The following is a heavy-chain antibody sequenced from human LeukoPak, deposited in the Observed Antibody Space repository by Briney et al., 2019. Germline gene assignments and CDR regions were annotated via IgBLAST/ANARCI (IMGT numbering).Heavy chain of an antibody. D-gene: IGHD6-19*01. V-gene: IGHV6-1*01. CDR2: TYYRSKWFI. CDR1: GDSVSINSAA. CDR3: TRSDCSSGRCPGFDN. Sequence: SQTFSLTFGISGDSVSINSAAWNWIRQSPSRGLEWLGSTYYRSKWFINYAPSVKSRIIINPDTPKNQVSLRLNSVTPEDTAVYYCTRSDCSSGRCPGFDNWGQGTLVTVSS. J-gene: IGHJ4*02.